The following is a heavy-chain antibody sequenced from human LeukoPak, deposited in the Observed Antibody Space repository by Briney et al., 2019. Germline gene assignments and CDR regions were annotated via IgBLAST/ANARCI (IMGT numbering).Heavy chain of an antibody. J-gene: IGHJ4*02. CDR2: ISWNSGSI. CDR3: ARIDSYYYDSSGYSHLDY. D-gene: IGHD3-22*01. V-gene: IGHV3-9*01. Sequence: GGSLRLSCAGSGFIFNNYAMHWVRQPPGKGLEWVSGISWNSGSIDYADSVKGRFTISRDNAKNSLYLQMNSLRAEDTAVYYCARIDSYYYDSSGYSHLDYWGQGTLVTVSS. CDR1: GFIFNNYA.